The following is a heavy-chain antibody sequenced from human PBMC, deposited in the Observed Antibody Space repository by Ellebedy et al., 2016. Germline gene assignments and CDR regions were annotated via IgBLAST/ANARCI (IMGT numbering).Heavy chain of an antibody. CDR2: IYSGGST. V-gene: IGHV3-66*01. CDR1: GFTVSSNY. J-gene: IGHJ6*02. Sequence: GGSLRLSXAASGFTVSSNYMSWVRQAPGKVLEWVSVIYSGGSTYYADSVKGRFTISRDNSKNTLYLQMNSLRAEDTAVYYCTCGSDHYYYGMDVWGQGTTVTVSS. D-gene: IGHD2-21*01. CDR3: TCGSDHYYYGMDV.